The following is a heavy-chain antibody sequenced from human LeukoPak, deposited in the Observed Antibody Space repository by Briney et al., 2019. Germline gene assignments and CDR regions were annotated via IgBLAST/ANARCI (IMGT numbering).Heavy chain of an antibody. V-gene: IGHV3-7*03. CDR2: IKQGGSQN. Sequence: GGSLRLSCAASGFTFSSYWRGWVRQAPGKGLEWVGGIKQGGSQNFYVDSVKGGFTISRETARQSLYLEMNSLRVEDTAVYYWARPLYSSGWDQFDTWGQGTLVSVSS. J-gene: IGHJ4*02. D-gene: IGHD6-19*01. CDR1: GFTFSSYW. CDR3: ARPLYSSGWDQFDT.